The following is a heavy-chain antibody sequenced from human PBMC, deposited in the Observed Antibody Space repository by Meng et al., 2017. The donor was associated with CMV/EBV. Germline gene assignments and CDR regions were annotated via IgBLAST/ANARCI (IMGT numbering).Heavy chain of an antibody. CDR3: ASGLKVGATKRALYYFDY. V-gene: IGHV3-30*02. CDR1: GFTFSSYG. Sequence: GGSLRLSCAASGFTFSSYGMHWVRQAPGKGLEWVAFIRYDGSNKYYADSVKGRFTISRDNSKNTLYLQMNSLRSEDTAVYYCASGLKVGATKRALYYFDYWGQGTLVTVSS. J-gene: IGHJ4*02. CDR2: IRYDGSNK. D-gene: IGHD1-26*01.